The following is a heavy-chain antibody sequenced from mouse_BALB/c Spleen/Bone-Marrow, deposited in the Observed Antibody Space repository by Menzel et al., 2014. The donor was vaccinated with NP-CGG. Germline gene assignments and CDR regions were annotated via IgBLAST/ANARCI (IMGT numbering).Heavy chain of an antibody. CDR3: ARYNEHYAMDH. J-gene: IGHJ4*01. Sequence: VQLQQSGAELVKPGASVKLSCTASGFNIKDTYMHWVKQRPEQGLEWIGRIDPANGNTRYDPKFQGKATITADTSSNTAYLQLSSLTSEDTAVYYCARYNEHYAMDHWGQGTSVTVSS. CDR2: IDPANGNT. CDR1: GFNIKDTY. V-gene: IGHV14-3*02.